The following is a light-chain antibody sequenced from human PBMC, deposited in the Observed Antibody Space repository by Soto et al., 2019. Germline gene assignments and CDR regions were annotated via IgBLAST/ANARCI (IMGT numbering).Light chain of an antibody. CDR3: HQYDRFPHT. J-gene: IGKJ1*01. CDR2: KAS. CDR1: QTINDW. Sequence: DVKMSQSPSTLSASVGDRVTITCRTSQTINDWLAWYQQKPGKAPSLLIYKASTLESGVPLRFSGSGSGTEFTLTISNLQPDDFATFYCHQYDRFPHTFGQGTKADIK. V-gene: IGKV1-5*03.